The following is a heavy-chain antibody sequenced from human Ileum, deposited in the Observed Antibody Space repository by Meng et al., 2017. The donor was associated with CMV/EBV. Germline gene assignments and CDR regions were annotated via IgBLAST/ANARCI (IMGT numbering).Heavy chain of an antibody. CDR2: IFFSGNT. J-gene: IGHJ5*02. V-gene: IGHV4-30-4*01. D-gene: IGHD6-13*01. CDR3: ARFRIAALGNLFDP. CDR1: GASIRSGDYY. Sequence: QLQEWGQGLVQPSQTLSLSCTASGASIRSGDYYVRRTRQPPGKCLEWIGVIFFSGNTYYNPSLNNRVIIAIDTPRTQFALKVDSVTAADTAVYYCARFRIAALGNLFDPWGHGTLVTVSS.